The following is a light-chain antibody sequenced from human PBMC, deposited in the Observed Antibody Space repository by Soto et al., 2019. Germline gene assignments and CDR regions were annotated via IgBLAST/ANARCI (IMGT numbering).Light chain of an antibody. CDR3: QQRSNWL. CDR1: QSVGSY. CDR2: DAS. V-gene: IGKV3-11*01. Sequence: EIVLTQPPATLSLSPGERATLSCRASQSVGSYLAWYQQKPGQTPRRLIYDASNRSTAIPARFSGSVSWTDFTLTISSLEPEDFAVYYCQQRSNWLFGPGTKVEIK. J-gene: IGKJ3*01.